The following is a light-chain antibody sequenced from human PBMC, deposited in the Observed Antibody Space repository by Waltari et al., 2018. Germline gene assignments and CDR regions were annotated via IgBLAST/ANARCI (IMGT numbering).Light chain of an antibody. CDR1: EYVLSTSNKKNY. J-gene: IGKJ5*01. Sequence: DIVMTQSPDSLAVSLGERATINCKSSEYVLSTSNKKNYLAWYQQKPGQPPKMLLYWASTRESGVPDRFSGSGSRTDFTLSISSLQAEDVAIYFCQQYYSTPSFGQGTRLEIK. CDR2: WAS. V-gene: IGKV4-1*01. CDR3: QQYYSTPS.